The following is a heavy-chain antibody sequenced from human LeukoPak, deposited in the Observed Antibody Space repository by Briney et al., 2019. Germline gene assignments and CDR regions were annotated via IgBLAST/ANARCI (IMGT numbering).Heavy chain of an antibody. J-gene: IGHJ6*02. CDR3: ARWIVVVTAIPGGGMDV. CDR1: GGSISSGGYY. V-gene: IGHV4-31*03. Sequence: SETLSLTCTVSGGSISSGGYYWSWIRQHPGKGLEWIGYIYYSGSTYYNPSLKSRVTISVDTSKNQFSLKLSSVTAADTAVYYCARWIVVVTAIPGGGMDVWGQGTTVTVSS. D-gene: IGHD2-21*02. CDR2: IYYSGST.